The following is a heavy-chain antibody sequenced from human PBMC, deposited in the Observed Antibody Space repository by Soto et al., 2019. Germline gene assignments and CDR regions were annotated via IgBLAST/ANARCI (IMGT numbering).Heavy chain of an antibody. CDR2: ISSSSSTI. J-gene: IGHJ4*02. Sequence: EVQLVESGGGLVQPGGSLRLSCAASGFTFSSYSMNWVRQAPGRGRGGVSYISSSSSTIYYADSVKGRFTISRDNAKNSLYLQMNSLRAEDTAVYYCAREVMRGTIFGVGQFDYWGQGTLVTVSS. CDR3: AREVMRGTIFGVGQFDY. CDR1: GFTFSSYS. V-gene: IGHV3-48*01. D-gene: IGHD3-3*01.